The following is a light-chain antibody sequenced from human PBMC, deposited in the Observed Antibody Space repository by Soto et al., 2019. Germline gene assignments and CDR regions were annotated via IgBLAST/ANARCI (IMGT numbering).Light chain of an antibody. J-gene: IGKJ4*01. V-gene: IGKV1-5*03. Sequence: DIQMTQSPSTLSASVGDRVTITCRASQSISSWLAWYQQKPGKAPKLLIYKASSIESGVPSRFSGSGSGTEFPLTISILQPDDFATYYCQQYNRYPLTFGGGTKVEIK. CDR2: KAS. CDR3: QQYNRYPLT. CDR1: QSISSW.